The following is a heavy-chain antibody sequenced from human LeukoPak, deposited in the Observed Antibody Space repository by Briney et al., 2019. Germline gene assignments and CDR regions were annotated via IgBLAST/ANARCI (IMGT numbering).Heavy chain of an antibody. CDR3: ASGYCSSTSCYPLDY. CDR1: GDSINTYY. V-gene: IGHV4-4*07. CDR2: IYSSGST. J-gene: IGHJ4*02. Sequence: SETLSLTCTVSGDSINTYYWSWIRQPAGKGLEWIGRIYSSGSTNYNPSLKSRVTMSVDMSKNQFSLKLSSVTAADTAVYYCASGYCSSTSCYPLDYWGQGTLVTVSS. D-gene: IGHD2-2*01.